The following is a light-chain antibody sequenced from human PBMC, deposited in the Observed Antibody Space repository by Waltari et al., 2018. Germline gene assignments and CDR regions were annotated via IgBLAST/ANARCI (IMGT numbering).Light chain of an antibody. CDR3: SSHTNSYMLGGV. CDR1: ISDIGGYNY. CDR2: DVG. V-gene: IGLV2-14*03. J-gene: IGLJ3*02. Sequence: QSALTQPASVSGSLGQSITISCTGTISDIGGYNYVSWYQRHPDKAPKLLIYDVGNRSSGVSDRFSVAKSCNTASLTISGLQAEDEAEYYCSSHTNSYMLGGVFGGGTKLTVL.